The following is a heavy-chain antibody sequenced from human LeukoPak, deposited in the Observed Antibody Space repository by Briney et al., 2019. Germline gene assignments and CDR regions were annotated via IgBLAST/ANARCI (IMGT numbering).Heavy chain of an antibody. V-gene: IGHV3-53*01. CDR1: GFTFSSYA. CDR2: IYTGGSP. J-gene: IGHJ4*02. Sequence: GGSLRLSCAASGFTFSSYAMSWVRQAPGKGLEWVSVIYTGGSPYYADSVKGRFTISRDISKNTVYPQMYSLRAEDTAVYYCARGAATGPTLGLDYWGQGTLVTVSS. D-gene: IGHD6-13*01. CDR3: ARGAATGPTLGLDY.